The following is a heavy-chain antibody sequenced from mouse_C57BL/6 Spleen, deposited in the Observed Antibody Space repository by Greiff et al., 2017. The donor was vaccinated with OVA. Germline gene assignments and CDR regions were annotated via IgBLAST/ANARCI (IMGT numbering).Heavy chain of an antibody. Sequence: VQLQQSGPGLVKPSPSLSLTCSVTGYSITSGYYWNWIRQFPGNKLEWMGYISYDGSNNYNPSLKNRISITRDTSKNQFFLKLNSVTTEDTATYYCAREGDGYFDYWGQGTTLTVSS. CDR3: AREGDGYFDY. CDR2: ISYDGSN. V-gene: IGHV3-6*01. J-gene: IGHJ2*01. CDR1: GYSITSGYY. D-gene: IGHD2-3*01.